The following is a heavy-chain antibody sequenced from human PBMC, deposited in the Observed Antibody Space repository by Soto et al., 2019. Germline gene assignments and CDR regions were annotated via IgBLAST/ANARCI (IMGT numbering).Heavy chain of an antibody. CDR3: ARAVCSSTSCFNNWFDP. CDR2: IYHSGST. V-gene: IGHV4-4*02. J-gene: IGHJ5*02. D-gene: IGHD2-2*01. Sequence: PSETLSLTCAVSGGSISSSNWWRWVRQPPGKGLEWIGEIYHSGSTNYNPSLKSRVTISVDKSKNQFSLKLSSVTAADTAVYYCARAVCSSTSCFNNWFDPWGQGTLVTVSS. CDR1: GGSISSSNW.